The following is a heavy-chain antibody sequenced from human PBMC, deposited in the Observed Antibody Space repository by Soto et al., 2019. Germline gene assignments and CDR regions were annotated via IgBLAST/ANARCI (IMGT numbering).Heavy chain of an antibody. CDR1: GGSISSYY. J-gene: IGHJ4*02. V-gene: IGHV4-59*01. CDR3: ESGGYRYGKIDY. CDR2: IYYSGST. D-gene: IGHD5-18*01. Sequence: SETXSLTCTVSGGSISSYYFIWIRQPPGKGLEWIGYIYYSGSTNYNPSLKSRVTISVDTSKNQFSLKLSSVTAADTAVYYCESGGYRYGKIDYWGQGTLVTVSS.